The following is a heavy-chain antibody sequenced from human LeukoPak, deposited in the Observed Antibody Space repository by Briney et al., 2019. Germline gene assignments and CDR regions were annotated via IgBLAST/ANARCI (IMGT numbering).Heavy chain of an antibody. V-gene: IGHV3-30*02. CDR2: IRYDGSNK. CDR1: GFTFSSYG. J-gene: IGHJ4*02. CDR3: ARDLPHYDFWSGYPYFDY. D-gene: IGHD3-3*01. Sequence: GGSLRLSCAASGFTFSSYGMHWVRQAPGKGLEWVAFIRYDGSNKYYADSVKGRFTISRDNSKNTLYLQMNSLRAEDTAVYYCARDLPHYDFWSGYPYFDYWGQGTLVTVSS.